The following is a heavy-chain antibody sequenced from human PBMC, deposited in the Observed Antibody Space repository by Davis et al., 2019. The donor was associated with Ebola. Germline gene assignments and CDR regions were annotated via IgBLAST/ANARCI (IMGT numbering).Heavy chain of an antibody. CDR3: ARSSGYYYGFDY. CDR2: INPSGGST. CDR1: GYTFTSYY. V-gene: IGHV1-46*01. D-gene: IGHD3-22*01. Sequence: ASVKVSCKASGYTFTSYYMHWVRQAPGQGLEWMGIINPSGGSTSYAQKFQGRVTITRDTSASTAYMELSSLRSEDTAVYYCARSSGYYYGFDYWGQGTLVTVSS. J-gene: IGHJ4*02.